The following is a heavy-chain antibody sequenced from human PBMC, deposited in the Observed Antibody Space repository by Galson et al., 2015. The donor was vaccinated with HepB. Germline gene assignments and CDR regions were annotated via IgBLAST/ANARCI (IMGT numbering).Heavy chain of an antibody. V-gene: IGHV3-74*01. J-gene: IGHJ6*02. CDR1: GFTFSTYG. CDR3: ASDYYYYYGMDV. Sequence: SLRLSCAASGFTFSTYGMNWVRQAPGKGLVWVSRINSDGSSTSYADSVKGRFTISRDNAKNTLYLQMNSLRAEDTAVYYCASDYYYYYGMDVWGQGTTVTVSS. CDR2: INSDGSST.